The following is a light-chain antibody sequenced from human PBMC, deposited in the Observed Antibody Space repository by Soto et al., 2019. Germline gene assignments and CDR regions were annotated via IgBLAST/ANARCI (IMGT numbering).Light chain of an antibody. CDR2: GAS. CDR1: QTVNNNY. Sequence: EIVLTQPPGPLSVSPGDIITLSCRASQTVNNNYLAWYQQKPGQAPRLLIYGASTPATGTPARFSGSGSGTHFTLTVSRLEPEDFAVYYCQQYGGSAPWTFGPGTKVDMK. J-gene: IGKJ1*01. CDR3: QQYGGSAPWT. V-gene: IGKV3-20*01.